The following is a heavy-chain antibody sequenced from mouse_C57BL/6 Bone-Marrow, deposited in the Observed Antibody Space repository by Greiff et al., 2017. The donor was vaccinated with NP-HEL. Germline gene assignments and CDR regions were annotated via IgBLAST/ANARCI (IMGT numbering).Heavy chain of an antibody. CDR1: GYTFTSYG. J-gene: IGHJ2*01. Sequence: VKLQESGAELARPGASVKLSCKASGYTFTSYGISWVKQRTGQGLEWIGEIYPRSGNTYYNEKFKGKATLTADKSSSTAYMELRSLTSEDSAVYFCARWLLDFDYWGQGTTLTVSS. D-gene: IGHD2-3*01. V-gene: IGHV1-81*01. CDR2: IYPRSGNT. CDR3: ARWLLDFDY.